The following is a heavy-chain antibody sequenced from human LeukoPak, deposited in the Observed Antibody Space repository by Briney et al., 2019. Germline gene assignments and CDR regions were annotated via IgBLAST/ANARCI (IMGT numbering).Heavy chain of an antibody. D-gene: IGHD2-2*01. Sequence: PGGSLRLSCSASGFTLSPYWMHWVHQSPGKGLVWVSRINSDGSSTTYADSVKGRFTISRDNTKNTLYLQMNILRAEDTAVYYCARARCSRTSCNTESDYWGQGTLVTVSS. CDR3: ARARCSRTSCNTESDY. J-gene: IGHJ4*02. CDR2: INSDGSST. CDR1: GFTLSPYW. V-gene: IGHV3-74*01.